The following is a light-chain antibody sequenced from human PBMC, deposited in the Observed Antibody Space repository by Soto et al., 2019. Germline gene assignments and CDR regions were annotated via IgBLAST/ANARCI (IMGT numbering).Light chain of an antibody. Sequence: EVVMTQSPATLSVSPGERVTLSCRSSQSVADNLAWFQQKPGQGPRLLIYGASTRATGIPARFSGSGSETDFTLTVSSLRSEDSAVYYCQQYGSSPATFGQGTKVDIK. CDR3: QQYGSSPAT. J-gene: IGKJ1*01. CDR1: QSVADN. CDR2: GAS. V-gene: IGKV3-15*01.